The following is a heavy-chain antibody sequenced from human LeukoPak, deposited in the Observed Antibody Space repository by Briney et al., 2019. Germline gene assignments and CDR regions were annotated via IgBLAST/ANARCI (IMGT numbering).Heavy chain of an antibody. CDR2: IYSGGST. CDR3: AREKPRSVYGGEFDY. V-gene: IGHV3-66*01. CDR1: GFTVSGNY. D-gene: IGHD4-23*01. J-gene: IGHJ4*02. Sequence: GGPLRLSCAASGFTVSGNYMSWVRQAPGKGLEWVSVIYSGGSTYYADSVKGKFTISRDTSKNTLYLQMNSLRAEDTAVYYCAREKPRSVYGGEFDYWGQGILATVSS.